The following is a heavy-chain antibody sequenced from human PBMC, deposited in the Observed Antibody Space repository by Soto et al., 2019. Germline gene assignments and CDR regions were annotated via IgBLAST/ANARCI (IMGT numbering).Heavy chain of an antibody. J-gene: IGHJ6*02. CDR2: ISDSGST. V-gene: IGHV4-59*08. CDR3: ARRIKYYYAMDV. Sequence: QVQLQESGPGLVKPSETLSLPCTVSGGSISSYYWSWIRQPPGKGLEWIGYISDSGSTNYNPSLKGRVTTSVDTSNNQFSLKLSSVTAADRAVYYCARRIKYYYAMDVWGQGTTVTVSS. CDR1: GGSISSYY. D-gene: IGHD2-15*01.